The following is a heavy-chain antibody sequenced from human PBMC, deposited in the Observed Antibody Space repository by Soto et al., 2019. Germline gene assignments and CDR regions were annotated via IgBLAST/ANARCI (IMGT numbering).Heavy chain of an antibody. D-gene: IGHD2-2*01. Sequence: PSETLSLTCTVSGGSVSSGSYYWSWIRQPPGKGLEGIGYIYYSGSTNYNPSLKSRVTISVDTSKNPFSLKLSSVTAADTAVYYCARGGRYCSSTSCYYYGMDVWGQGTTVTVSS. CDR3: ARGGRYCSSTSCYYYGMDV. CDR2: IYYSGST. J-gene: IGHJ6*02. V-gene: IGHV4-61*01. CDR1: GGSVSSGSYY.